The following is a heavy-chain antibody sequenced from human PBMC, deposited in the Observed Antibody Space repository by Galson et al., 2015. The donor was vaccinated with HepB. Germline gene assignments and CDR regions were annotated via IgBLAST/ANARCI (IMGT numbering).Heavy chain of an antibody. CDR3: ARAFRVPAAMRLPSY. CDR1: GYTFTSYD. V-gene: IGHV1-8*01. Sequence: SVKVSCKASGYTFTSYDINWVRQATGQGLEWMGWMNPNSGNTGYAQKFQGRVTMTRNTSISTAYMELGSLRSEDTAVYYCARAFRVPAAMRLPSYWGQGTLVTVSS. CDR2: MNPNSGNT. D-gene: IGHD2-2*01. J-gene: IGHJ4*02.